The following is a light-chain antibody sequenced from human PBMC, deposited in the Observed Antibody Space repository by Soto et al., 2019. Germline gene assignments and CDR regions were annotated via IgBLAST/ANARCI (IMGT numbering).Light chain of an antibody. V-gene: IGLV1-40*01. CDR2: GNN. J-gene: IGLJ3*02. CDR3: HSFDTNLRGSV. Sequence: QSVLTQPPSVSGAPGQRVTISCSGTSSNIGAGYDVHWYHQVPGTAHKLLIYGNNNRPSGVPDRFSGPRSGTSASLAITGLQAEDEADYYCHSFDTNLRGSVFGGGTKLTVL. CDR1: SSNIGAGYD.